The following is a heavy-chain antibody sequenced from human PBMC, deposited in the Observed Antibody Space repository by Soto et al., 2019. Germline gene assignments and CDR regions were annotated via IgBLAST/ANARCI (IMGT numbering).Heavy chain of an antibody. D-gene: IGHD4-17*01. V-gene: IGHV1-69*13. Sequence: ASVKVSCKASGGTFSSYAISWVRQAPGQGLEWMGGIIPIFGTANYAQKFKGRVTITADESTSTAYMELSSLRSEDTAVYYCARDLPDYGDYVGFYWGQGTLVTVSS. CDR1: GGTFSSYA. CDR3: ARDLPDYGDYVGFY. CDR2: IIPIFGTA. J-gene: IGHJ4*02.